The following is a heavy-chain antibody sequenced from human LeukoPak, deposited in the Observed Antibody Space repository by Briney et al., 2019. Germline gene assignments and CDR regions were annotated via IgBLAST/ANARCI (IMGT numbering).Heavy chain of an antibody. D-gene: IGHD6-19*01. V-gene: IGHV3-30*03. Sequence: GGSLRLSCAASGFTFSSYSMNWVRQAPGKGLEWVAVISYDGSNKYYADSVKGRFTISRDNSKNTLYLQMNSLRAEDTAVYYCARDRGISVAGTGGFDYWGQGTLVTVSS. CDR3: ARDRGISVAGTGGFDY. CDR1: GFTFSSYS. CDR2: ISYDGSNK. J-gene: IGHJ4*02.